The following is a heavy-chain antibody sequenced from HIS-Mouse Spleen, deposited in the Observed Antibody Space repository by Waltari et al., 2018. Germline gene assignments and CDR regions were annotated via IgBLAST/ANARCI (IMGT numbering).Heavy chain of an antibody. J-gene: IGHJ4*02. D-gene: IGHD6-13*01. Sequence: QLQLQESGPGLVKPSETLSLTCTVSGGSISSSSYYWGWIRQPPGKGLEWIGGIYYRGGTYQNPAPKSRGTIPGETSQNQFPLKLSSVTAADTAVYYWARLAAAGTYWGQGTLVTVSS. V-gene: IGHV4-39*07. CDR1: GGSISSSSYY. CDR3: ARLAAAGTY. CDR2: IYYRGGT.